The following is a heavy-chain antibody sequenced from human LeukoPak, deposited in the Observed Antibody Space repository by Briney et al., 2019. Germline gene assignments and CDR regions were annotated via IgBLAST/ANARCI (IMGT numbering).Heavy chain of an antibody. CDR1: GFTFSSYW. V-gene: IGHV3-74*01. CDR2: INSDGSST. J-gene: IGHJ4*02. CDR3: ARDPQQLEEGFDY. Sequence: PGGSLRLSCAASGFTFSSYWMHWVRQAPGEGLVWVSRINSDGSSTSYADSVKGRFTISRDNAKNTLYLQMNSLRAEDTAVYYCARDPQQLEEGFDYWGQGTLVTVSS. D-gene: IGHD6-13*01.